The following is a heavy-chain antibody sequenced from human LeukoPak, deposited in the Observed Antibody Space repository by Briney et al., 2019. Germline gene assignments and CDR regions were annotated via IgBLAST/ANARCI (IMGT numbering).Heavy chain of an antibody. CDR2: IHPVDSDI. CDR3: ARGLYGNDRAY. V-gene: IGHV5-51*01. Sequence: GESLKISCKASGYSFINYWIGWVRQMPGKGLEWMGIIHPVDSDIRYSPSFQGQVTISADKSISTAYLQWSSLKTPDTAIYYCARGLYGNDRAYWGQGTLVTVSS. CDR1: GYSFINYW. D-gene: IGHD1-26*01. J-gene: IGHJ4*02.